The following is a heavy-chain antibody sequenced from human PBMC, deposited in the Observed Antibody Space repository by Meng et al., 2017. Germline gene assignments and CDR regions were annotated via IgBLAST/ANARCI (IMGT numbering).Heavy chain of an antibody. J-gene: IGHJ4*02. CDR3: ARDRHARHYYDSSGLDY. V-gene: IGHV3-21*01. Sequence: GESLKISCAASGFTFSSYSMNWVRQAPGKGLEWVSSISSSSSYIYYADSVKGRFTISRDNAKNSLYLQMNSLRAEDTAVYYCARDRHARHYYDSSGLDYWGQGTLVTVSS. CDR1: GFTFSSYS. D-gene: IGHD3-22*01. CDR2: ISSSSSYI.